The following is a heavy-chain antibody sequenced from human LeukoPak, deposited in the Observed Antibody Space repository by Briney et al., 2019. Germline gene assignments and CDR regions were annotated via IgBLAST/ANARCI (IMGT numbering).Heavy chain of an antibody. D-gene: IGHD5-24*01. V-gene: IGHV4-34*01. CDR2: INHSGST. J-gene: IGHJ4*02. CDR3: ARRGGYNNGFDY. CDR1: GGSFSGYY. Sequence: PSETLSLTCAVHGGSFSGYYWSWIRQPPGKGLEWIGEINHSGSTNYNPSLKSRVTISVDTSKNQFSLKLSSVTAADTAVYYCARRGGYNNGFDYWGQGTLVTVSS.